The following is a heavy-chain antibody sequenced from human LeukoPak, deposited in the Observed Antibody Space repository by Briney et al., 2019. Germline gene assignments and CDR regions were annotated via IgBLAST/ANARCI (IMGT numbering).Heavy chain of an antibody. Sequence: PSETLSLTCTVSGGSISSYYWSWIRQPPGKGLEWIGRIYTSGSTNYNPSLKSRVTISVDTSKNQFSLKLSSVTAADTAVYYCARSYDSSGYDYGFDYWGQGTLVTVSS. CDR2: IYTSGST. D-gene: IGHD3-22*01. CDR1: GGSISSYY. CDR3: ARSYDSSGYDYGFDY. V-gene: IGHV4-4*08. J-gene: IGHJ4*02.